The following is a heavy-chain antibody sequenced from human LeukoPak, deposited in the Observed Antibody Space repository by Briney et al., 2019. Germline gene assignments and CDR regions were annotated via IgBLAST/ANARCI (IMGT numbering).Heavy chain of an antibody. V-gene: IGHV4-59*06. CDR3: ARAGTNFDY. Sequence: SETLSLTCTVSGGSISSYYWSWIRKHPGKGLEWIGYIYYSGSTYYNPSLKGRVTISVDTSKNQFSLKLSSVTAADTAVYYCARAGTNFDYWGQGTLVTVSS. CDR1: GGSISSYY. CDR2: IYYSGST. D-gene: IGHD6-13*01. J-gene: IGHJ4*02.